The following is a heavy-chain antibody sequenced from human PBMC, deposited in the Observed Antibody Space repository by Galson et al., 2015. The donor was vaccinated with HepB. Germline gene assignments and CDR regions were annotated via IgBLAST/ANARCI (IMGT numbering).Heavy chain of an antibody. CDR2: IYPLNSDT. CDR3: AKRDHTDKSGWFDP. V-gene: IGHV5-51*01. D-gene: IGHD1-14*01. J-gene: IGHJ5*02. Sequence: QSGAEMKKPGESLKISCKGSGYRFTADWIAWVRQMPGKGLELMGVIYPLNSDTRYSPSFQGQVTISADKSISTAYLQWDSLKASDTATYYCAKRDHTDKSGWFDPWGQGTVVTVSS. CDR1: GYRFTADW.